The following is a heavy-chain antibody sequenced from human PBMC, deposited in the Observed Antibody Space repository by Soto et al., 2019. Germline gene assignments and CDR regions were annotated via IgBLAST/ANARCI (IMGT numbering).Heavy chain of an antibody. V-gene: IGHV3-33*01. Sequence: QVQLVESGGGVVQHGRSLRLSCAASGFTFSSYGMHWVRQAPGKGLEWVAVIWYDGSNKYYADSVKGRFTISRDNSKNTLYLQMNTLRAEDTAVYYCARDILRLRPYFDLWGRGTLVTVSS. D-gene: IGHD3-3*01. CDR1: GFTFSSYG. CDR2: IWYDGSNK. J-gene: IGHJ2*01. CDR3: ARDILRLRPYFDL.